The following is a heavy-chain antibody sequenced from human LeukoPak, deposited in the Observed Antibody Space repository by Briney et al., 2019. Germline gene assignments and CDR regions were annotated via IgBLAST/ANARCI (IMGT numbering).Heavy chain of an antibody. CDR2: MNPNSGNT. CDR3: ARGGEYQLLPFDY. V-gene: IGHV1-8*01. J-gene: IGHJ4*02. D-gene: IGHD2-2*01. CDR1: GYTFTSYD. Sequence: ASVKVSCKASGYTFTSYDINWVRQATGQGLEWMGWMNPNSGNTGYAQKFQGRVAITRNTSISTAYMELSSLRSEDTAVYYCARGGEYQLLPFDYWGQGTLVTVSS.